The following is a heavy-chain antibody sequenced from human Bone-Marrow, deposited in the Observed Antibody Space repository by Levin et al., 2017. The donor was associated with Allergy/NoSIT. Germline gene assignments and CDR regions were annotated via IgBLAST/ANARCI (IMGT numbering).Heavy chain of an antibody. D-gene: IGHD2-8*02. CDR1: GYTFSMYA. Sequence: GASVKVSCKASGYTFSMYAIHWMRQAPGQMFEYMGWIIAASGDTRYSQNFQGRVTFTWDTASTTAHMEVSSLTSEDTAVYYCARGWWGKFDYWGQGTLVTVSS. J-gene: IGHJ4*02. CDR2: IIAASGDT. V-gene: IGHV1-3*01. CDR3: ARGWWGKFDY.